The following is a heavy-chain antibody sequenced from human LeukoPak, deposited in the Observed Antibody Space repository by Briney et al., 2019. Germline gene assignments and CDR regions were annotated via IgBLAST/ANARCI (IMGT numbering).Heavy chain of an antibody. D-gene: IGHD5-12*01. CDR3: ARGRIPTDIVATTYFDY. CDR1: GVSFSGYY. V-gene: IGHV4-34*01. Sequence: PSETLSLTCAVYGVSFSGYYWSWLRQPPGKGREWIGEINHSGSTNYNPSLKSRVIISVDTSKNQFSLKLSSVTAADTAVYYCARGRIPTDIVATTYFDYWGQGTLVTVSS. J-gene: IGHJ4*02. CDR2: INHSGST.